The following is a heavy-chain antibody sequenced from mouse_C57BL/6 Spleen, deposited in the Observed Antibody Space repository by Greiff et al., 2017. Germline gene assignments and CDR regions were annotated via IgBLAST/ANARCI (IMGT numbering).Heavy chain of an antibody. CDR3: ARGLTTWFAY. J-gene: IGHJ3*01. CDR2: INPYNGGT. D-gene: IGHD5-5*01. Sequence: VQLQQSGPVLVKPGASVKMSCKASGYTFTDYYMNWVKQSHGKSLEWIGVINPYNGGTSYNQKFKGKATLTVDKSSSTAYMELNSLTAEDAAVYYCARGLTTWFAYWGQGTLVTVSA. CDR1: GYTFTDYY. V-gene: IGHV1-19*01.